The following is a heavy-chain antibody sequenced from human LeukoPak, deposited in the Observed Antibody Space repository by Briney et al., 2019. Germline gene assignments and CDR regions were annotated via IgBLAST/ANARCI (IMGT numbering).Heavy chain of an antibody. CDR1: GDSVSSNSAA. J-gene: IGHJ3*02. CDR2: TYYRSKWYN. CDR3: ARSLRLGYCSSTSCYGAFDI. Sequence: SQTLSLTCAISGDSVSSNSAAWNWIRQSPSRGLERLGRTYYRSKWYNDYAVSVKSRITLNPDTSKNQFSLQLNSVTPEDTAVYYCARSLRLGYCSSTSCYGAFDIWGQGTMVTVSS. V-gene: IGHV6-1*01. D-gene: IGHD2-2*01.